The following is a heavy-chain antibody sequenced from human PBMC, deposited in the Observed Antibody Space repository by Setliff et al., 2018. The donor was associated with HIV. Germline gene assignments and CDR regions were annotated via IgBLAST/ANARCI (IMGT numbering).Heavy chain of an antibody. D-gene: IGHD5-12*01. CDR3: ARDAPEPSYGGSQVY. J-gene: IGHJ4*02. Sequence: ASVKVSCKASGYTFTSYGISWARQAPGQGLEWMGWISAYNGNTNYAQKLQGRVTMTTDTSTSTAYMELRSLRSDDTAVYYCARDAPEPSYGGSQVYWGQGTLVTVSS. CDR1: GYTFTSYG. CDR2: ISAYNGNT. V-gene: IGHV1-18*01.